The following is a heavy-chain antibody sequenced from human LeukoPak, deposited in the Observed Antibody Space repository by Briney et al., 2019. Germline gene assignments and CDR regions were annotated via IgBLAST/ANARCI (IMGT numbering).Heavy chain of an antibody. V-gene: IGHV4-38-2*02. CDR3: ARDWDSSGWYVGINFDY. D-gene: IGHD6-19*01. CDR2: MYHSGST. Sequence: SETLSLTCTVSNYSISSDYYWGWIRQPPGKGLEWIANMYHSGSTYYNPSLKSRVTISVDTSKNQFSLKLSSVTAADTAVYYCARDWDSSGWYVGINFDYWGQGTLVTVSS. J-gene: IGHJ4*02. CDR1: NYSISSDYY.